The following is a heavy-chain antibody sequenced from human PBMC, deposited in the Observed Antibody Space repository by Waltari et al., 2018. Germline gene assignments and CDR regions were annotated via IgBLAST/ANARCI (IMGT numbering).Heavy chain of an antibody. CDR2: INSEGSSI. D-gene: IGHD5-18*01. CDR3: ARKGGRGYTYGPLYYDS. V-gene: IGHV3-74*01. J-gene: IGHJ4*02. Sequence: EVQLVEAGGDIVQPGGSLRLSCAASGFRFSDYWVSRINSEGSSISYSDSVKGRVTSSRDNSKNMLYLQVNSLRAEDTAVYYCARKGGRGYTYGPLYYDSWGQGTLVTVSS. CDR1: GFRFSDYW.